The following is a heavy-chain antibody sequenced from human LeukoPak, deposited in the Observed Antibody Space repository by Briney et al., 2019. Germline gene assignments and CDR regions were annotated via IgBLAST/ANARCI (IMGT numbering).Heavy chain of an antibody. Sequence: ASVKVSCNASGYSFTSYGISWVRQAPGQVLEWMGWISPHNGKTNYAQNLQGRVTMTTDTSTNTAYMELRSLRSDDTAVYYCARGAKFRSYGSGTYYTSLPFDPWGQGTLVTVSS. D-gene: IGHD3-10*01. CDR1: GYSFTSYG. CDR3: ARGAKFRSYGSGTYYTSLPFDP. CDR2: ISPHNGKT. V-gene: IGHV1-18*01. J-gene: IGHJ5*02.